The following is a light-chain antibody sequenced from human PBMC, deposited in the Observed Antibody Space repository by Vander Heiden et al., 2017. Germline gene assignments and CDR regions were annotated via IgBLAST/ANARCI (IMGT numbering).Light chain of an antibody. CDR2: KAS. V-gene: IGKV1-5*03. CDR3: QQYNSYVT. J-gene: IGKJ3*01. Sequence: PGKAPKLLIYKASSLESGVPSMFSGSCAGTEFTLTISLLHPDDFATYYCQQYNSYVTFGPGTKVDI.